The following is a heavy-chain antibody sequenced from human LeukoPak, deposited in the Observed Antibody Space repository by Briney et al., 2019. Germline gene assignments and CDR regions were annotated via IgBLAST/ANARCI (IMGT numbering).Heavy chain of an antibody. CDR3: ARHSSGWYVNFDY. CDR1: GGSISSYY. CDR2: IYYSGST. D-gene: IGHD6-19*01. V-gene: IGHV4-59*08. Sequence: PSETLSLTCTVSGGSISSYYWSWIRQPPGKGLEWIGYIYYSGSTNYNPSLKSRVTISVDTSKNQFSLKLSSVAAADTAVYYCARHSSGWYVNFDYWGQGTLVTVSS. J-gene: IGHJ4*02.